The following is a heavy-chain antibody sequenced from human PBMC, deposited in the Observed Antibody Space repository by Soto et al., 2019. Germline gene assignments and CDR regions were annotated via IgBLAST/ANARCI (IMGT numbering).Heavy chain of an antibody. J-gene: IGHJ4*02. CDR3: ARGGGYNWNLSYDY. CDR2: INHSGST. D-gene: IGHD1-20*01. CDR1: GGSFSGDY. V-gene: IGHV4-34*01. Sequence: SETLSLTCAVYGGSFSGDYWSWISQPPGKGLEWIGEINHSGSTNYNPSLKSRVTISVDTSKNQFSLKLSSVTAADTAVYYCARGGGYNWNLSYDYWGQGTLVTVSS.